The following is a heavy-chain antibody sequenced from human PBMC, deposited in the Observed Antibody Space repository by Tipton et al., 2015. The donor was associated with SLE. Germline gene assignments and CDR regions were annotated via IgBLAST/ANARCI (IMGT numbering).Heavy chain of an antibody. CDR2: IYYSGST. Sequence: LRLSCTVSGGSISSYYWSWIRQPPGKGLEWIGYIYYSGSTNYNPSLKSRVTISVDTSKNQFSLKLSSVTAADTAVYYCARENYAVADTFDYWGQGTLVTVSS. V-gene: IGHV4-59*01. J-gene: IGHJ4*02. D-gene: IGHD6-19*01. CDR1: GGSISSYY. CDR3: ARENYAVADTFDY.